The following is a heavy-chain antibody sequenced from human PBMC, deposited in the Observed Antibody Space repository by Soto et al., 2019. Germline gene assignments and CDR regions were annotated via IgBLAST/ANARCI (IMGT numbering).Heavy chain of an antibody. CDR3: ARDRGEYTSSWFWYFSH. CDR1: GASISSFN. J-gene: IGHJ2*01. V-gene: IGHV4-4*07. CDR2: LNIAGTI. Sequence: SETLSLTCSVSGASISSFNWNWVRQPAGKGPEWVGRLNIAGTINYNPSLESRITMSMDTSKNQISLHLRSVTAADTAIYYCARDRGEYTSSWFWYFSHWGHGTLVTVSS. D-gene: IGHD6-13*01.